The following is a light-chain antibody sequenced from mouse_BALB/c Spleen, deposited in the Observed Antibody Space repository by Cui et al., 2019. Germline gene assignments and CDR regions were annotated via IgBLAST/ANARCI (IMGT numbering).Light chain of an antibody. CDR1: QDVGTA. CDR3: QQHYSTPWT. J-gene: IGKJ1*01. Sequence: DIVMTQPHKFMSTSVGYSVSLTCMASQDVGTAVAWYQQKPGQSPKLLIYWASTRHTGVADRFTGSGSRTDYTLNISSVQAEDLALYYCQQHYSTPWTFGGGTKLENK. V-gene: IGKV6-25*01. CDR2: WAS.